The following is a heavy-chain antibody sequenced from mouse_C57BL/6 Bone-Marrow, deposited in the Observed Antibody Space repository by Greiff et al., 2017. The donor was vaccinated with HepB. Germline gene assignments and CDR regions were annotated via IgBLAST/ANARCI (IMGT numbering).Heavy chain of an antibody. J-gene: IGHJ2*01. V-gene: IGHV1-50*01. D-gene: IGHD3-1*01. CDR3: GHVSFDY. Sequence: QVQLQQPGAELVKPGASVKLSCKASGYTFTSYWMQWVKQRPGQGLEWIGEIDPSDSYTNYNQKFKGKATLTVDTSSSTAYMQLSSLTSEDSAVYYCGHVSFDYWGQGTTLTVSS. CDR2: IDPSDSYT. CDR1: GYTFTSYW.